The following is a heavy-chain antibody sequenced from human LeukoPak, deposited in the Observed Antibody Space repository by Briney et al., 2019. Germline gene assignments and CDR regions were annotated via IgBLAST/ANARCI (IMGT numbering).Heavy chain of an antibody. Sequence: GGSLRLSCAASGFTVSSNYMSWVRQAPGKGLERVSVIYSGGSTYYADSVKGRFTISRDNSKNTLCLQMNSLRAEDTAVYYCARDVKGAATAFDIWGQGTMVTVSS. CDR1: GFTVSSNY. CDR2: IYSGGST. D-gene: IGHD1-26*01. J-gene: IGHJ3*02. CDR3: ARDVKGAATAFDI. V-gene: IGHV3-66*01.